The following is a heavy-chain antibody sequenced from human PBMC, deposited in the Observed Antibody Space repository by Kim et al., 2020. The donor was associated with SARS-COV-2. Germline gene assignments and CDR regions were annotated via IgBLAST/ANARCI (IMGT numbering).Heavy chain of an antibody. CDR2: IYYSGST. CDR1: GGSISSSSYY. Sequence: SESLSLTCNVSGGSISSSSYYWGWIRQPPGKGLEWIGNIYYSGSTYYNPSLKSRVTISVDTSKNQFSLKLSSLTAADTAVYYCARPLTYYYDSSGSAFDSWGQGTLVTVSS. V-gene: IGHV4-39*01. J-gene: IGHJ4*02. CDR3: ARPLTYYYDSSGSAFDS. D-gene: IGHD3-22*01.